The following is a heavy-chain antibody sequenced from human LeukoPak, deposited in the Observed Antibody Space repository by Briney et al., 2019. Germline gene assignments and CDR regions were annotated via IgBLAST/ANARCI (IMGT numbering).Heavy chain of an antibody. CDR3: ARDSGSGWYGVFDY. J-gene: IGHJ4*02. Sequence: GASVKVSCKASGYTFTGYYLHWVRQTPGQGLEWMGWINPNNGGTNYAQKFQGRVTLTRDTSVGTAYMELSGLRSDDTAVYFCARDSGSGWYGVFDYWGQGTLVTVPS. CDR1: GYTFTGYY. V-gene: IGHV1-2*02. D-gene: IGHD6-19*01. CDR2: INPNNGGT.